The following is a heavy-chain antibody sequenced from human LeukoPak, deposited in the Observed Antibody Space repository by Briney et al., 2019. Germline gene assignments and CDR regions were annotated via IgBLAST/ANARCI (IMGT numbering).Heavy chain of an antibody. CDR1: GGSISSGGYY. Sequence: SETLPLTCTVSGGSISSGGYYWSWIRQHPGKGLEWIGYIYYSGSTYYNPSLKSRVTISVDTSKNQFSLKLSSVTAADTAVYYCARDGGRYFDYWGQGTLVTVSS. CDR2: IYYSGST. J-gene: IGHJ4*02. CDR3: ARDGGRYFDY. D-gene: IGHD3-16*01. V-gene: IGHV4-31*03.